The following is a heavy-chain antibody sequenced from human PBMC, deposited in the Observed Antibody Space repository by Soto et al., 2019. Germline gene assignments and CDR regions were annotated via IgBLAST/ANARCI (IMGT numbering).Heavy chain of an antibody. CDR2: ISAYNGNT. J-gene: IGHJ6*02. Sequence: QVQLVQSGAEVKKPGASVKVSCKASGYTFTSYGISWVRQAPGQGLEWMGWISAYNGNTNYAQTLQGRVTMTTDTSTSTGYMELRSLRSDDTAVYYCARERKIADRGYDYYGMDVWGQGNTVTGS. D-gene: IGHD3-22*01. CDR1: GYTFTSYG. V-gene: IGHV1-18*04. CDR3: ARERKIADRGYDYYGMDV.